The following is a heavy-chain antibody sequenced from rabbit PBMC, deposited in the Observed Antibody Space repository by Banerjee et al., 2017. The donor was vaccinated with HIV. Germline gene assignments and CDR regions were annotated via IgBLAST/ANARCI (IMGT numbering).Heavy chain of an antibody. J-gene: IGHJ4*01. Sequence: QSLEESGGDLVKPGASLTLTCTASGFSFSSSYYMCWVRQAPGKGLEWIACVYSGSDDTWYASWAKGRFTISKTSSTLVTLQVTSLTAADTATYFCASDAGYAGYGYGTPYYFGLWGQGTLVTVS. V-gene: IGHV1S40*01. CDR3: ASDAGYAGYGYGTPYYFGL. CDR2: VYSGSDDT. D-gene: IGHD7-1*01. CDR1: GFSFSSSYY.